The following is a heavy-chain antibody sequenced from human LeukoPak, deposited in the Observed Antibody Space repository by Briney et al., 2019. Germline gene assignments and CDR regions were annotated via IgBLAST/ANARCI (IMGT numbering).Heavy chain of an antibody. V-gene: IGHV3-74*01. D-gene: IGHD6-6*01. CDR1: GFTFSSYW. CDR3: ARGDSIAAARPTDY. J-gene: IGHJ4*02. CDR2: INSDGSST. Sequence: PGGSLRLSCAASGFTFSSYWMHWVRQAPGKGLVWVSRINSDGSSTSYADSVKGRFTISRDNAKNTLYLQMNSLRAEDTAVYYCARGDSIAAARPTDYWGQGTLVTVSS.